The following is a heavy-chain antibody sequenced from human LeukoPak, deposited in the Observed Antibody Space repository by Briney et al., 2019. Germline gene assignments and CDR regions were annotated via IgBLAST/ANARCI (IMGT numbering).Heavy chain of an antibody. CDR1: AFTFSNYA. CDR2: TSGSGDGT. J-gene: IGHJ4*02. V-gene: IGHV3-23*01. Sequence: PGGSLRLSYAASAFTFSNYAMNWVRQAPGKGLEWVSVTSGSGDGTYYADSVKGRFTISRDNSKNTLYLQMKSLRAEDTAVYYCAKAGEQQWLRMHFDNWGQGTLVTVSS. D-gene: IGHD5-18*01. CDR3: AKAGEQQWLRMHFDN.